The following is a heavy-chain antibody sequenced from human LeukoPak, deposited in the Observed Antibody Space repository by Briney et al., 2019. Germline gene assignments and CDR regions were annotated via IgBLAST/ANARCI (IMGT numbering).Heavy chain of an antibody. V-gene: IGHV1-8*01. Sequence: ASVNVSCKASGYTFTSYDINWVRQATGQGLEWMGWMNPNSGNTGYAQKFQGRVTMTRNTSISTAYMELSSLRSEDTAVYYCARGDTIFGVVVGEYAFDIWGQGTMVTVSS. CDR1: GYTFTSYD. D-gene: IGHD3-3*01. J-gene: IGHJ3*02. CDR2: MNPNSGNT. CDR3: ARGDTIFGVVVGEYAFDI.